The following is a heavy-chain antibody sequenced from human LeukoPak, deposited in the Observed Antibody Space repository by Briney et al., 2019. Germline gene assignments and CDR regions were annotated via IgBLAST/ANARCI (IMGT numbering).Heavy chain of an antibody. D-gene: IGHD1-26*01. CDR3: ARDSGSGSYATSSETPYYFDY. CDR1: GFTFDDYA. CDR2: ISWNSGSI. Sequence: GGSLRLSCAASGFTFDDYAMHWVRQAPGKGLEWVSGISWNSGSIGYVDSVKGRFTISRDNAKNSLYLQMNSLRAEDTAVYYCARDSGSGSYATSSETPYYFDYWGQGTLVTVSS. J-gene: IGHJ4*02. V-gene: IGHV3-9*01.